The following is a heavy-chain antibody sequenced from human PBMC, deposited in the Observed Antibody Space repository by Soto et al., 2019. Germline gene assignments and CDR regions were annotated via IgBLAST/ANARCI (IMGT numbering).Heavy chain of an antibody. D-gene: IGHD5-18*01. CDR2: IYYSGST. Sequence: SETLSLTCTVSGGSISSSSYYWGWIRQPPGKGLEWIGSIYYSGSTYYNPSLKSRVTISVDTSKNQFSLKLSSVTAADTAVYYCARRIQLWTTFDYWGQGTLVTVSS. V-gene: IGHV4-39*01. J-gene: IGHJ4*02. CDR3: ARRIQLWTTFDY. CDR1: GGSISSSSYY.